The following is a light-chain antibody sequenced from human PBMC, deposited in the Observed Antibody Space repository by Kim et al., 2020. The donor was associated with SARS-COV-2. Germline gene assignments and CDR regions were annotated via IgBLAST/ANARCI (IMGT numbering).Light chain of an antibody. CDR2: NNN. V-gene: IGLV1-44*01. CDR1: GSNIGSKP. Sequence: RVTVTGSGSGSNIGSKPVTWSQQHPGTAPKLLIYNNNQRPSGVPDRFSGSKSGTSASLAISGLQAEDEADYYCAAWDDSMNGVVFGGGTQLTVL. CDR3: AAWDDSMNGVV. J-gene: IGLJ2*01.